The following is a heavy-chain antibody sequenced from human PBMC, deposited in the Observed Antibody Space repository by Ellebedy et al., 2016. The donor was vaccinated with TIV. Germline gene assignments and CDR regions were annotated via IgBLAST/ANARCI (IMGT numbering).Heavy chain of an antibody. J-gene: IGHJ6*02. CDR1: GYTFAAYY. CDR3: ARVIRGSSGMDV. Sequence: ASVKVSCKASGYTFAAYYIHWLRQAPGQGLEWMGWITPDSGGTNFAQKFQGRVTMTRDTSVNTAYMDLSRLESDDPAVYYCARVIRGSSGMDVWGQGTTVTVS. V-gene: IGHV1-2*02. CDR2: ITPDSGGT. D-gene: IGHD6-13*01.